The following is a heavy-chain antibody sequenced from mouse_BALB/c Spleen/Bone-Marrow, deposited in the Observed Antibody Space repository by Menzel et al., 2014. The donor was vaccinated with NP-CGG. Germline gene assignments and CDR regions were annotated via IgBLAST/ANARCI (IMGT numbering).Heavy chain of an antibody. CDR1: GYTFTSYY. CDR2: INPSNGGT. CDR3: TRLPH. Sequence: QVQLQQSGAELVKPGASVKLSCKASGYTFTSYYMYWVKQRPGQGLEWIGEINPSNGGTNFNEKFKSRATLTVDKSSSTAYMQLSSLTPEDSAVYYCTRLPHWGQGTSVTVSS. V-gene: IGHV1S81*02. J-gene: IGHJ4*01. D-gene: IGHD5-1*01.